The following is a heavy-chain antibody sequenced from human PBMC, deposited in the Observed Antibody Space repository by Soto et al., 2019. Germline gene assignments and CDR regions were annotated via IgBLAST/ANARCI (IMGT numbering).Heavy chain of an antibody. J-gene: IGHJ6*02. CDR3: ARTRETIFGVAIYYYYYGMDV. CDR1: GFTFSSYG. D-gene: IGHD3-3*01. Sequence: GGSLRLSCAASGFTFSSYGMHWVRQAPGKGLEWVAVIWYDGSNKYYADSVKGRFTISRDNSKNTLYLQMNSLRAEDTAVYYCARTRETIFGVAIYYYYYGMDVWGQGTTVTV. CDR2: IWYDGSNK. V-gene: IGHV3-33*01.